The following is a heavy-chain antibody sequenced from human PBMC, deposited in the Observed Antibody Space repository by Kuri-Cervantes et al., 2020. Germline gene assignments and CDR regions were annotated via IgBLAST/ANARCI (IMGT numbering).Heavy chain of an antibody. CDR3: ARTSGSYLGDFDI. D-gene: IGHD1-26*01. Sequence: GESLKISCKGSGYNFTTYWIGWGRQMPGKGLEWMGIIYPGDSDTRYSPSFQGQVTISADKSISTAYLQWSSLKASDSAMYYCARTSGSYLGDFDIWGQGTMVTVSS. J-gene: IGHJ3*02. CDR2: IYPGDSDT. V-gene: IGHV5-51*01. CDR1: GYNFTTYW.